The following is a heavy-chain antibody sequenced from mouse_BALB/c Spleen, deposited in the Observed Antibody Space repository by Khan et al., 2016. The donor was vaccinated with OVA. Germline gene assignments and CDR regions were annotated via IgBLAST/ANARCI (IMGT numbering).Heavy chain of an antibody. D-gene: IGHD3-2*02. CDR3: ARSSQGFDY. J-gene: IGHJ2*01. CDR1: GYTFTTYW. CDR2: INPSTGYS. Sequence: QVRLQQSGTELAKPGASVKMSCKASGYTFTTYWIHWVKQRPGQGLEWIGYINPSTGYSEYNQKFKDKATLTADKSSRTAYMQLNSLTSEDSTVYYCARSSQGFDYWGQGTTLTVSS. V-gene: IGHV1-7*01.